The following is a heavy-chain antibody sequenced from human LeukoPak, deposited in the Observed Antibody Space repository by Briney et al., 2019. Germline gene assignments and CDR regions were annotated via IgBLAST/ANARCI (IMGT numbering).Heavy chain of an antibody. CDR1: GGSFSGYY. Sequence: SETLSLTCAVYGGSFSGYYWSWIRQPPGKGLEWIGEINHSGSTNYNPSLKSLVTIPVDTSKNQFSLKLSSVTAADTAVYYCARGYNTYMDVWGKGTTVTVSS. CDR2: INHSGST. J-gene: IGHJ6*03. CDR3: ARGYNTYMDV. V-gene: IGHV4-34*01. D-gene: IGHD5-24*01.